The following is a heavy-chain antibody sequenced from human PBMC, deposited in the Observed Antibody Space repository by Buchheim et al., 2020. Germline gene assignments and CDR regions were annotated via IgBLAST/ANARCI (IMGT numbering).Heavy chain of an antibody. CDR3: ARVPYSSGWYPNDLSFDY. D-gene: IGHD6-19*01. J-gene: IGHJ4*02. Sequence: QVQLVQSGAEVKKPGASVKVSCKASGYTFTGYYMHWVRQAPGQGLEWMGWINPNSGGTNYAQTFQGRVTMTRDTSIRTAYMELSRLRSDDTAVYYCARVPYSSGWYPNDLSFDYWGQGTL. CDR1: GYTFTGYY. CDR2: INPNSGGT. V-gene: IGHV1-2*02.